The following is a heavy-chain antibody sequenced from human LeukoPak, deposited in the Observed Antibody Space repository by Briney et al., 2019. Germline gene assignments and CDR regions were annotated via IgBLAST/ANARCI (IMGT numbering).Heavy chain of an antibody. CDR3: ARGEMITFGGVIVISTFDI. CDR2: INSTSGGT. CDR1: GYTFTGYY. V-gene: IGHV1-2*02. D-gene: IGHD3-16*02. Sequence: ASVTVSCKTSGYTFTGYYIQWVRQAPGQGLEWMGYINSTSGGTNYAQEFQGRVTMTRDTSISTAYMELSRLTSDDTAVYYCARGEMITFGGVIVISTFDIWGQGTMVTVS. J-gene: IGHJ3*02.